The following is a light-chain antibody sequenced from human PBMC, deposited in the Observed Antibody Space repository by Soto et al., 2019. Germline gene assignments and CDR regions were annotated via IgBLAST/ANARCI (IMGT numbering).Light chain of an antibody. V-gene: IGKV3-15*01. CDR1: ESVSTN. J-gene: IGKJ1*01. CDR3: QQYNNWPRT. CDR2: GAS. Sequence: EIVMTQSPATLSLSPGERATLSCRASESVSTNLAWYQQKAGQAPRLLIYGASTRATGIPARFSGSGSGTEFTLTISSLQSEDFGVYYCQQYNNWPRTFGQGTKVDIK.